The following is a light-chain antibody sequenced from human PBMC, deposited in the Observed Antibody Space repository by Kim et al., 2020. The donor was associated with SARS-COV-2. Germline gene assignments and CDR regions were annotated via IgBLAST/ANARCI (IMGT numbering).Light chain of an antibody. Sequence: ASVGDRVTITCRASQNMRRNLTWYQQKPGKAPQVLIYAASTLQSGVPSRFSGSGSGTDFILTISSLQPEDFATYYCQQSYVASLTFGGATKVEIK. CDR3: QQSYVASLT. V-gene: IGKV1-39*01. J-gene: IGKJ4*01. CDR1: QNMRRN. CDR2: AAS.